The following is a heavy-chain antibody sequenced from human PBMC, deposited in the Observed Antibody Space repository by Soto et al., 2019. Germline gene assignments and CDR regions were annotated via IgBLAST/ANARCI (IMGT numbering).Heavy chain of an antibody. CDR1: GGSISSSSYY. V-gene: IGHV4-39*01. Sequence: SETLSLTCTVSGGSISSSSYYWGWIRQPPGKGLEWIGSIYYSGSTYYNPSLKSRVTISVDTSKNQFSLKLSSVTAADTAVYYCASWPLGYDAFDIWGQGTMVTVSS. CDR2: IYYSGST. CDR3: ASWPLGYDAFDI. J-gene: IGHJ3*02. D-gene: IGHD2-15*01.